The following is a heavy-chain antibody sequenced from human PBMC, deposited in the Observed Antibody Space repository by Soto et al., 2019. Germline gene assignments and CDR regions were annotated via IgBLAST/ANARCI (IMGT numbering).Heavy chain of an antibody. V-gene: IGHV3-23*01. Sequence: VQLLESGGGLVQPGGSLRVSCAASGFTFSSYAMSWVRQAPGKGLEWVSAISGPGGSTYYADSVKGRFTISRDNSKNTVRLHMNSLRAEVTAIYYCATRDCSSTSCYGSFNYWGQGTLVTVSS. CDR2: ISGPGGST. CDR3: ATRDCSSTSCYGSFNY. J-gene: IGHJ4*02. D-gene: IGHD2-2*01. CDR1: GFTFSSYA.